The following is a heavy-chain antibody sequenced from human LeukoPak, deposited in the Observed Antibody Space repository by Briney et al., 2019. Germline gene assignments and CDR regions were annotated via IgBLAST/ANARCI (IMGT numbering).Heavy chain of an antibody. Sequence: GGSVRLSCAASVFVFSNAWIDWVRHAPCKGLEWVAVIWYDGSNKYYADSVKGRFTISRDNSKNTLYLQMNSLRAEDTAVYYCARGLYPYYFDYWGQGTLVTVSS. CDR1: VFVFSNAW. D-gene: IGHD5/OR15-5a*01. V-gene: IGHV3-33*08. J-gene: IGHJ4*02. CDR2: IWYDGSNK. CDR3: ARGLYPYYFDY.